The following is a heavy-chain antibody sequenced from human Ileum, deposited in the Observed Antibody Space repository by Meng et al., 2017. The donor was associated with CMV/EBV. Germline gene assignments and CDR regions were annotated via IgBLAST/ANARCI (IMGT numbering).Heavy chain of an antibody. CDR3: ARSRVYWYFDL. CDR2: ISHSGIT. CDR1: GGSFSDYY. J-gene: IGHJ2*01. Sequence: QGQVQQWGAGLLKPSETLSLTCAVYGGSFSDYYWSWNRQPPGKGLEWIGEISHSGITNYNPSLKSRVTISIDTSKKQFSLKLSSVTAADTAVYYCARSRVYWYFDLWGRGTLVTVSS. V-gene: IGHV4-34*01.